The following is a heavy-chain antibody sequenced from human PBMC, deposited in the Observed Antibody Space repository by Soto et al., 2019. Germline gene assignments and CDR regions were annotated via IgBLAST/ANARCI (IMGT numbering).Heavy chain of an antibody. CDR2: INHSGST. CDR1: GGSISSSSYY. J-gene: IGHJ5*02. V-gene: IGHV4-39*07. Sequence: SETLSLTCTVSGGSISSSSYYWGWIRQPPGKGLEWIGSINHSGSTNYNPSLKSRVTISVDTSKNQFSLKLSSVTAADTAVYYCARRGPGIAVANNWFDPWGQGTLVTVSS. D-gene: IGHD6-19*01. CDR3: ARRGPGIAVANNWFDP.